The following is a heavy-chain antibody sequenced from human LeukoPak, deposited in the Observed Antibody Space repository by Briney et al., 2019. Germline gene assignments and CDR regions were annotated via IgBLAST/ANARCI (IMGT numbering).Heavy chain of an antibody. Sequence: PSETLSLTCTVSGGSIHSSNYYWGWIRQPPGKGLECIGSVYYNGRTYCNPSLKSRVTISIDTSKNQFSLNLSSVTAADTAVYYCVRLSVVSPHRYFDVWGRGTLVTVSS. D-gene: IGHD4-23*01. CDR2: VYYNGRT. CDR1: GGSIHSSNYY. CDR3: VRLSVVSPHRYFDV. J-gene: IGHJ2*01. V-gene: IGHV4-39*07.